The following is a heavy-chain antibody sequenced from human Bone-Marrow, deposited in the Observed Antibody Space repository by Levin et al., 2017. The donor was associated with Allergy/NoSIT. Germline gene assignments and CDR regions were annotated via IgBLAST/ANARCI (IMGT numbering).Heavy chain of an antibody. CDR2: IYYSGST. CDR3: ARVDSSGWRGPIDY. CDR1: GGSISSYY. Sequence: SETLSLTCTVSGGSISSYYWSWIRQPPGKGLEWIGYIYYSGSTNYNPSLKSRVTISVDTSKNQFSLKLSSVTAADTAVYYCARVDSSGWRGPIDYWGQGTLVTVSS. J-gene: IGHJ4*02. D-gene: IGHD6-19*01. V-gene: IGHV4-59*01.